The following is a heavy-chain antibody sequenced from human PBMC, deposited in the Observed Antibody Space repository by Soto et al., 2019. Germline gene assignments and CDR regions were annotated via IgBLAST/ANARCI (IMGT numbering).Heavy chain of an antibody. CDR3: ARTFSYYGSGSYSGYCYYYMDV. D-gene: IGHD3-10*01. CDR2: IYYSGST. J-gene: IGHJ6*03. CDR1: GGSISSYY. Sequence: SETLSLTCTVSGGSISSYYWSWIRQPPGKGLEWIGYIYYSGSTNYNPSLKSRVTISVDTSKNQFSLKLSSVTAADTAVYYCARTFSYYGSGSYSGYCYYYMDVWGKGTTVTVSS. V-gene: IGHV4-59*08.